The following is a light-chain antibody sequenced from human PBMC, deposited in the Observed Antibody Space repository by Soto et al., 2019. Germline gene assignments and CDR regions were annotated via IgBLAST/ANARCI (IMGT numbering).Light chain of an antibody. CDR3: QQYGTSPLT. CDR1: QSVSNNY. CDR2: VAS. J-gene: IGKJ3*01. V-gene: IGKV3-20*01. Sequence: EIVLTQSPGTLSLSPGERATLSCRASQSVSNNYLAWYQQKPGQAPRLLIYVASSRATGIPDRFSGSGSGTDFTLTISRLDPEGFAVYYCQQYGTSPLTYGPGTKVVSK.